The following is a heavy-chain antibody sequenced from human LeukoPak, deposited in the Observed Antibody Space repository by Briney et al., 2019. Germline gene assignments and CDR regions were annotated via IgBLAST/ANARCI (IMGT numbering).Heavy chain of an antibody. D-gene: IGHD2-8*01. J-gene: IGHJ5*02. CDR1: GFTFSSYE. V-gene: IGHV3-48*03. CDR2: ISSSGSTI. Sequence: PGGSLGLSCAASGFTFSSYEMNWVRQAPGKGLEWVSYISSSGSTIYYADSVKGRFTISRDNAKNSLYLQMNSLRAEDTAVYYCARDRGVWFDPWGQGTLVTVSS. CDR3: ARDRGVWFDP.